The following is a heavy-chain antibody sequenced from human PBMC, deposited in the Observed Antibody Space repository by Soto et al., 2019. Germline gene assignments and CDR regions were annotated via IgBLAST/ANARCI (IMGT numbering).Heavy chain of an antibody. CDR2: IIPIFGTA. CDR3: AREWSRSYQLCQYGMDV. J-gene: IGHJ6*02. CDR1: GGTFSSYA. Sequence: ASVKVSFKPSGGTFSSYAISWVRQAPGQGLEWMGGIIPIFGTANYAQKFQGRVTITADKSTSTAYMEMSSLRSEDSAVYYCAREWSRSYQLCQYGMDVWGQGITVTVSS. V-gene: IGHV1-69*06. D-gene: IGHD2-2*01.